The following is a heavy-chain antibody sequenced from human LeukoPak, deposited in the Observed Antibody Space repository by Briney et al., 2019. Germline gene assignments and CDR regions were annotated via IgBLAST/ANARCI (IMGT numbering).Heavy chain of an antibody. CDR2: ISRSGSTI. V-gene: IGHV3-48*04. CDR1: GFPLSEYS. D-gene: IGHD6-13*01. J-gene: IGHJ6*02. Sequence: GGSLRLSCAASGFPLSEYSMNWVRQAPGKGLEWISYISRSGSTIYYADSMKGRMTISRDNAKNLLNLEMNSLRADDTAVYYCVRDFLFSTSWYYYYGLDVWGQGTTVTVS. CDR3: VRDFLFSTSWYYYYGLDV.